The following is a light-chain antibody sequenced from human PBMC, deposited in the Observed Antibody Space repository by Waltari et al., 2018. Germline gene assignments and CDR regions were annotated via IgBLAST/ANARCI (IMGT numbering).Light chain of an antibody. CDR1: QSVSSY. Sequence: EIVLTQSPGTLSLSPGERATLSCRASQSVSSYLAWYQQKPGQAPRLLIYDASKMATGSPARFSGSGSGTYFTLTVSRVEPEDFAVYYCQQYGHSPPYTFGQGTKLEIK. V-gene: IGKV3-20*01. J-gene: IGKJ2*01. CDR2: DAS. CDR3: QQYGHSPPYT.